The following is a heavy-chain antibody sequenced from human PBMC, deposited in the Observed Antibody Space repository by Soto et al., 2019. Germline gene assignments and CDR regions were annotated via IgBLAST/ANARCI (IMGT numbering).Heavy chain of an antibody. CDR2: ISYDGSNK. CDR1: GFTFSSYA. CDR3: ARDQVDYGDYDFDY. V-gene: IGHV3-30-3*01. D-gene: IGHD4-17*01. Sequence: GGSLRLSCAASGFTFSSYAMHWVRQAPGKGLEGVAVISYDGSNKYYADSVKGRFTISRDNSKNTLYLQMNSLRAEDTAVYYCARDQVDYGDYDFDYWGQGTLVTVSS. J-gene: IGHJ4*02.